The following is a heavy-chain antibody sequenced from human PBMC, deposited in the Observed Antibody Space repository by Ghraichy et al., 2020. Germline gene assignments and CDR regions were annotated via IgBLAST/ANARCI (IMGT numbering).Heavy chain of an antibody. CDR3: ARKKGDYYYYHGMDV. CDR1: GGSVSTGGHY. D-gene: IGHD2-21*02. V-gene: IGHV4-31*03. Sequence: SQTLSLTCTVSGGSVSTGGHYWTWIRQLPGKGLEWIGHIYHSGSTYYNPSLKSRLSISVDKSKNEFSLKLSSVTAADTAVYYRARKKGDYYYYHGMDVWGQGTTVTVSS. J-gene: IGHJ6*02. CDR2: IYHSGST.